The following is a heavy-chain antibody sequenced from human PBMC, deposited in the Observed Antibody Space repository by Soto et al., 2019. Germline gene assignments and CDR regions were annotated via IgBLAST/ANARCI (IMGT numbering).Heavy chain of an antibody. CDR1: GGSFSGYY. V-gene: IGHV4-34*01. Sequence: SETLSLTCAVYGGSFSGYYWSWIRQPPGKGLEWIGEINHSGSTNYNPSLKSRVTISVDTSKNQFSLKLSSVTAADTAVYYCARGRTILGVVPLHEEVWGKGTTVTVPS. CDR2: INHSGST. J-gene: IGHJ6*04. CDR3: ARGRTILGVVPLHEEV. D-gene: IGHD3-3*01.